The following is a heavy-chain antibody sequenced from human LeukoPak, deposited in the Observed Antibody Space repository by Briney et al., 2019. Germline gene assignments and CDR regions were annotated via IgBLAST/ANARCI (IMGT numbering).Heavy chain of an antibody. J-gene: IGHJ6*03. D-gene: IGHD3-3*01. Sequence: PSETLSLTCTVSGGYISSYYWSWIRQPPGKGLEWIGSIYYSGSTDYNPSLKSRVTISVDTSKNQFSLKLSSVTAADTAVYYCARHVLFYFLYYMDVWGKGTTVTVSS. V-gene: IGHV4-59*08. CDR3: ARHVLFYFLYYMDV. CDR2: IYYSGST. CDR1: GGYISSYY.